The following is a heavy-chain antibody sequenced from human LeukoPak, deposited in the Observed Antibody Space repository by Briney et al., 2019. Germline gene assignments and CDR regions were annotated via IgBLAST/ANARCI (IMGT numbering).Heavy chain of an antibody. J-gene: IGHJ4*02. CDR2: ISGSGGST. CDR3: AKGGYSSSWYGPWDY. V-gene: IGHV3-23*01. CDR1: GFMSGVTFSHYG. D-gene: IGHD6-13*01. Sequence: PGGSLRLSCAASGFMSGVTFSHYGMHWVRQAPGKGLEWVSAISGSGGSTYYADSVKGRFTISRDNSKNTLYLQMNSLRAEDTAVYYCAKGGYSSSWYGPWDYWGQGTLVTVSS.